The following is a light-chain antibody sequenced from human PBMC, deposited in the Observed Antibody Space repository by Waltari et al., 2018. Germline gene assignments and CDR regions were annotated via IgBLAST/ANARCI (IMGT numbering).Light chain of an antibody. J-gene: IGKJ1*01. V-gene: IGKV3-20*01. CDR1: QSVGRS. CDR2: DAS. CDR3: QKYVTRPAT. Sequence: EIVLTQSPASLSLSPGDRATLSCRASQSVGRSLAWYQQRPGQAPRLLISDASTMATGIPDWVSGSGSGIDFSLTISRLEPEDVAVYYCQKYVTRPATFGQGTKVEVK.